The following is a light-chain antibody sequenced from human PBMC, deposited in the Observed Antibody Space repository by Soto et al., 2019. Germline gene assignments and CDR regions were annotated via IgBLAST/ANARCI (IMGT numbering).Light chain of an antibody. CDR3: QQLNSYSIT. CDR1: QGISSY. J-gene: IGKJ5*01. Sequence: DIQLTQSPSFLSASVGDRVTITCRASQGISSYLAWYQQKPGKAPKLLIYAASTLQSGVPSRFSGSGAGTEFPLTISSLQPEDFATYDCQQLNSYSITFGQGTRLEIK. CDR2: AAS. V-gene: IGKV1-9*01.